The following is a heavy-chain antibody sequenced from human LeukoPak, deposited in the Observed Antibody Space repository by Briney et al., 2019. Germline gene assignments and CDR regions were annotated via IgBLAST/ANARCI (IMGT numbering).Heavy chain of an antibody. Sequence: GGSRRLSCAGSGFTFSSYAMSWGRQAPGRGLEWVSAISGSGGSTYYADSVKGRFPIPRDNSKNTLYLQMNSLRAEDTGVYYCARVGRYADTAMVFYYFYYWGRRSLVGVSS. CDR1: GFTFSSYA. CDR3: ARVGRYADTAMVFYYFYY. CDR2: ISGSGGST. D-gene: IGHD5-18*01. J-gene: IGHJ4*02. V-gene: IGHV3-23*01.